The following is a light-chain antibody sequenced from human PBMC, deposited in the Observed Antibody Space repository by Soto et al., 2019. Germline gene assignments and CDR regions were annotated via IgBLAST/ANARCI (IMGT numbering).Light chain of an antibody. CDR2: EVS. V-gene: IGLV2-23*02. CDR3: CSYAGSSNVV. Sequence: QSVLTQPASVSGSPGQSITISCTGTSSDVGSYNLVSWYQQHPGKAPKLMIYEVSKRPSGVSNRFSGSKSVNTASLTISGLQAEDEADYYCCSYAGSSNVVFGGGTKLTVL. J-gene: IGLJ2*01. CDR1: SSDVGSYNL.